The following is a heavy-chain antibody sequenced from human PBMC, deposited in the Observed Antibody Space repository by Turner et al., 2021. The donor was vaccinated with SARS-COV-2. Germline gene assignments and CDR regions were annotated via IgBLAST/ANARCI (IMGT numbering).Heavy chain of an antibody. CDR3: ARAAQLTVWFDP. Sequence: QVQLVQSGAEVKKPGASVQVSCKASGYTFTSYDINWVRQATGQGLEGMGWMNPNGGNTGYAQKFQGRVTMTRNTSISTAYMELRSLRSEDTAVYYCARAAQLTVWFDPWGQGTLVTVSS. D-gene: IGHD3-9*01. CDR1: GYTFTSYD. CDR2: MNPNGGNT. J-gene: IGHJ5*02. V-gene: IGHV1-8*01.